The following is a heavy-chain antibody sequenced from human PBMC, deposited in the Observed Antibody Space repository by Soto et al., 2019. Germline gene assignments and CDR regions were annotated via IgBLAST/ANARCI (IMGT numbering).Heavy chain of an antibody. Sequence: QVQLQESGPGLVKPSQTLSLTCTVSGGSISIGGYYWSWIRQHPGKGLEWIGYIYYSGSTYYNPSLKSRVTISVDTSKNQFSLKLSSVTAADTAVYYCARDNGYGDYVPFDYWGQGTLVTVSS. V-gene: IGHV4-31*03. J-gene: IGHJ4*02. D-gene: IGHD4-17*01. CDR1: GGSISIGGYY. CDR2: IYYSGST. CDR3: ARDNGYGDYVPFDY.